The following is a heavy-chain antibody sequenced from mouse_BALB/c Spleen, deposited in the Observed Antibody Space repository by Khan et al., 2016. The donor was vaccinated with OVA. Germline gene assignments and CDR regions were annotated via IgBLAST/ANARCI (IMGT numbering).Heavy chain of an antibody. Sequence: EVELVESGGDVVKPGGSLKLSCAASGFTFSTYGMSWVRQTPDKRLEWVATVSTGGHYTYYPATVKGRFTISRDNAKDTLYLQMSSLKSEDTAMFYGARLAYFYESEGFEYWGQGTLVTVSA. D-gene: IGHD1-1*01. CDR3: ARLAYFYESEGFEY. CDR1: GFTFSTYG. CDR2: VSTGGHYT. J-gene: IGHJ3*01. V-gene: IGHV5-6*01.